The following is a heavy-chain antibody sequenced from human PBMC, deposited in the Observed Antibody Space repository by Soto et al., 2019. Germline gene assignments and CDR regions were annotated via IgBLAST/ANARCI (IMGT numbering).Heavy chain of an antibody. CDR3: ARQFLEWPNAFDI. V-gene: IGHV1-3*01. Sequence: ASVKVSCKASGYTFTSYAMHLGRQAPGQRLEWMGWINAGNGNTKYSQKFQGRVTITRDTSASTAYMELSSLRSEDTAVYYCARQFLEWPNAFDIWGQGTMVTVSS. D-gene: IGHD3-3*01. CDR2: INAGNGNT. CDR1: GYTFTSYA. J-gene: IGHJ3*02.